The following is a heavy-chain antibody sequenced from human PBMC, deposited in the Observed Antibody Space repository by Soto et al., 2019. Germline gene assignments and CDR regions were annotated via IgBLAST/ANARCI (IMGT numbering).Heavy chain of an antibody. Sequence: SETLSLTCAVSGGSISSSNWWSWVRQPPGKGLEWIGEIYHSGSTNYNPSLMSRVTISVDKSKNQFSLKLSSVTAADTAVYYCARDRRVRGVIIEGPYYYYYYGMDVWGQGTTVTV. V-gene: IGHV4-4*02. J-gene: IGHJ6*02. D-gene: IGHD3-10*01. CDR3: ARDRRVRGVIIEGPYYYYYYGMDV. CDR2: IYHSGST. CDR1: GGSISSSNW.